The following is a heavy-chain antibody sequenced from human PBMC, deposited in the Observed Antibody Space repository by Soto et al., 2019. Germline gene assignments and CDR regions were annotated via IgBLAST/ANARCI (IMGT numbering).Heavy chain of an antibody. CDR1: GFTFSSYG. D-gene: IGHD5-18*01. CDR3: AKSAGYGYRVYYGMDV. CDR2: ISYDGSNK. Sequence: QVQLVESGGGVVQPGRSLRLSCAASGFTFSSYGMHWVRQAPGKGLEWVAVISYDGSNKYYADSVKGRFTISRDNSKNTLYLQMNSLRAEDTAVYYCAKSAGYGYRVYYGMDVWGQGTTVTVSS. V-gene: IGHV3-30*18. J-gene: IGHJ6*02.